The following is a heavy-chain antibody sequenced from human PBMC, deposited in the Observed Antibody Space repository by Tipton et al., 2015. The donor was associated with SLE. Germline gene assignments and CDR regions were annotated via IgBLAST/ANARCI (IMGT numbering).Heavy chain of an antibody. CDR1: AGSISSYY. V-gene: IGHV4-59*01. D-gene: IGHD2-21*01. Sequence: LRLSCTVSAGSISSYYWSRIRQPPVKGLEWNGYIYYSGSNNYNPSLKSRVTISVATSKNQFSLKLSSVTAADTAVYYCARRQAAYCGGDCSYYFDYWGQGTLVTVSS. CDR3: ARRQAAYCGGDCSYYFDY. CDR2: IYYSGSN. J-gene: IGHJ4*02.